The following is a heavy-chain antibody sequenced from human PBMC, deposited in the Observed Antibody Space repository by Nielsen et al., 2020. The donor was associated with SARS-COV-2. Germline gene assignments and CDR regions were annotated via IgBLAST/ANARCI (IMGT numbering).Heavy chain of an antibody. V-gene: IGHV1-18*01. CDR3: ARSLYDYGDYAGVFWDY. CDR1: GYTFTSYG. J-gene: IGHJ4*02. Sequence: ASVKVSCKASGYTFTSYGISWVRQAPGQGLEWMGWISGYNGNIKYAEKVQGRVTMTTDTSTNTAFMELRSLRYDDKAMYFCARSLYDYGDYAGVFWDYWGQGTLVTVSS. CDR2: ISGYNGNI. D-gene: IGHD4-17*01.